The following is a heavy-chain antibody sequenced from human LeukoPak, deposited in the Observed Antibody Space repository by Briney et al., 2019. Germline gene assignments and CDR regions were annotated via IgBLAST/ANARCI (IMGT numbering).Heavy chain of an antibody. J-gene: IGHJ3*02. Sequence: GGSLRPSWAISGFPLRAWGLTWFRQAQGRGRDGVYSFSRSGSTRYYADSVKGRFTISRDNAKNSLYLQMNSLRAEDTAVYYCARVATMVRVPLDALDIWGQGTMVSVSS. CDR1: GFPLRAWG. D-gene: IGHD3-10*01. CDR3: ARVATMVRVPLDALDI. V-gene: IGHV3-48*03. CDR2: FSRSGSTR.